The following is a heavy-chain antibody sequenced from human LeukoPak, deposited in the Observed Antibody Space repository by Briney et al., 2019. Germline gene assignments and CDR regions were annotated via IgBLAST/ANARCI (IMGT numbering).Heavy chain of an antibody. CDR2: IMIGGNT. Sequence: SETLSLTCTVPGGSISSSSHYWSWIRQPAGKGLEWIGQIMIGGNTDYNPSLKSRLTISLDTSKNQFSLKLNSMTAADTAVYYCARGGYNYGYIYWGQGTLVTVSS. CDR1: GGSISSSSHY. V-gene: IGHV4-61*09. CDR3: ARGGYNYGYIY. D-gene: IGHD5-18*01. J-gene: IGHJ4*02.